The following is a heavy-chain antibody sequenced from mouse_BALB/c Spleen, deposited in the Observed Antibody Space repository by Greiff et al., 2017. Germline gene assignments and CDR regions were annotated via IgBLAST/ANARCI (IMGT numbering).Heavy chain of an antibody. V-gene: IGHV5-6-4*01. J-gene: IGHJ2*01. CDR3: TREFITTASFDY. Sequence: EVQGVESGGGLVKPGGSLKLSCAASGFTFSSYTMSWVRQTPEKRLEWVATISSGGSYTYYPDSVKGRFTISRDNAKNTLYLQMSSLKSEDTAMYYCTREFITTASFDYWGQGTTLTVSS. CDR2: ISSGGSYT. CDR1: GFTFSSYT. D-gene: IGHD1-2*01.